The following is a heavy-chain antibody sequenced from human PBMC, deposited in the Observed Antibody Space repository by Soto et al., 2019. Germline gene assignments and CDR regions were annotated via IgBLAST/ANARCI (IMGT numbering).Heavy chain of an antibody. Sequence: QVQLLQWGAGLLKPSETLSLTCAVYGGSFNSNYWSWVRQPPGKGLEWIGEVYYTGSTNYNPSLKSRVTISADTSQKQFSLKLTSVTAADTARYYCASARWDYWGQGTLVTVSS. J-gene: IGHJ4*02. V-gene: IGHV4-34*01. CDR3: ASARWDY. CDR2: VYYTGST. CDR1: GGSFNSNY.